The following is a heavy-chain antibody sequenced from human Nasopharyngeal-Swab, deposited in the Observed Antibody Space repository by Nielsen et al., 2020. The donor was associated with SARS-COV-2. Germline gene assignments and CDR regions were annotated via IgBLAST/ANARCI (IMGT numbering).Heavy chain of an antibody. D-gene: IGHD6-13*01. CDR2: IWYDGSNK. CDR3: ARDLEGIFDH. J-gene: IGHJ4*02. Sequence: VRQAPGKGLEWVAIIWYDGSNKYYADSVKGRFTNSRDNSKNTLYLQMNSLRAEDTAVYYCARDLEGIFDHWGQGALVTVSS. V-gene: IGHV3-33*01.